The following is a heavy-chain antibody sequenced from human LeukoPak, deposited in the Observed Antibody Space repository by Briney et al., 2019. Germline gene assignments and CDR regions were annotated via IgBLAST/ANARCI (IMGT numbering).Heavy chain of an antibody. CDR3: TRDLGASGGYFDA. CDR1: GDSASGNIGA. D-gene: IGHD6-13*01. V-gene: IGHV6-1*01. Sequence: SQTLSLTCAISGDSASGNIGAWTWIRQSPSRGLEWLGRTYYRSKWFNDYAESLKTRISINPDTSKNQFSLQLNSVTPEDTALYFCTRDLGASGGYFDAWGQGTAVTVSS. J-gene: IGHJ4*02. CDR2: TYYRSKWFN.